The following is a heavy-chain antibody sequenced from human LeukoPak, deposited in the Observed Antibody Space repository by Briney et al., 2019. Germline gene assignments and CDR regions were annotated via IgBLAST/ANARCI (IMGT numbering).Heavy chain of an antibody. CDR1: GGSINSSPSY. J-gene: IGHJ4*02. D-gene: IGHD2-2*01. CDR2: IYYSVST. V-gene: IGHV4-39*01. Sequence: PSETLSLTCTVSGGSINSSPSYWGWIRQSPGQGLEWIATIYYSVSTHYNPSLKSRVTISVETSKNQFSLKLNSVTAADTAVYYCARHFRPEVPAAFDYWGQGILVTVSS. CDR3: ARHFRPEVPAAFDY.